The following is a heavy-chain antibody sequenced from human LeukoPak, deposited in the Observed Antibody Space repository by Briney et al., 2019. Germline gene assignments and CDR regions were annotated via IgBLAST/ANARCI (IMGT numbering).Heavy chain of an antibody. CDR2: TRNKVNSYTT. J-gene: IGHJ4*02. CDR3: ARVPNTLSGYYPDY. CDR1: GFILCELY. Sequence: RGSLRLSSAAPGFILCELYTDWVRQAPGKGLEWVGRTRNKVNSYTTEYAASVKGRFTISRDDSKNSLYLQMNNLKTEDTAVYYCARVPNTLSGYYPDYWGQGTLVTVSS. D-gene: IGHD3-22*01. V-gene: IGHV3-72*01.